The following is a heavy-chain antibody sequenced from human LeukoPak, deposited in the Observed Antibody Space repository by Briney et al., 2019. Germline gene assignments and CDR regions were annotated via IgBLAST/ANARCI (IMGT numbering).Heavy chain of an antibody. D-gene: IGHD3-10*01. V-gene: IGHV4-34*01. CDR1: GGSFSDYY. CDR2: INHSGST. J-gene: IGHJ4*02. Sequence: SETLSLTCAVYGGSFSDYYWSWIRQPPGKGLEWIGEINHSGSTNYNPSLKSRVTISVDTSKNQFSLKLSSVTAADTAVYYCARGGGLLWFGNPAYFDYWGQGTLVTVSS. CDR3: ARGGGLLWFGNPAYFDY.